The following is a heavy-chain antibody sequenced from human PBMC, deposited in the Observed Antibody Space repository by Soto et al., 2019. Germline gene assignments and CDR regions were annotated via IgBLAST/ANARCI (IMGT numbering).Heavy chain of an antibody. CDR2: ISASGYAT. CDR1: GCTFGSYA. D-gene: IGHD2-15*01. J-gene: IGHJ6*02. V-gene: IGHV3-23*01. Sequence: GGSLRLSCAASGCTFGSYAVRWVRQAPGKGLEWVSTISASGYATYYGDSGKGRFTISTDNSTPTLYLQMSSLRAEDTAVYYCAKDGDCSGGSCYLLYYFFGMDVWGQGTTVTVSS. CDR3: AKDGDCSGGSCYLLYYFFGMDV.